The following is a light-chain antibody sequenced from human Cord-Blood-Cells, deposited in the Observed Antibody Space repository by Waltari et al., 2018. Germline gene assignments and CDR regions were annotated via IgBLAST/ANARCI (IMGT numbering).Light chain of an antibody. CDR2: GAS. V-gene: IGKV3-15*01. J-gene: IGKJ2*03. CDR1: QSVSSN. Sequence: EIVMTQSPATLSVSPGERATLSCRASQSVSSNLAWYQQKPGQAPRLLIDGASTRATGIPARFSGSGSGTEFTLTISSLQSEDFAVYYCQQYNNWPPYSVGQGTKLEIK. CDR3: QQYNNWPPYS.